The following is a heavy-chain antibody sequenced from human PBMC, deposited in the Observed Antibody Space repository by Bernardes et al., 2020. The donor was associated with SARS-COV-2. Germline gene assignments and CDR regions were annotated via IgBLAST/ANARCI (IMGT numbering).Heavy chain of an antibody. V-gene: IGHV1-18*04. D-gene: IGHD3-3*01. CDR2: ISAYNGNT. Sequence: ASVKVSCKASGYTFTSYGISWVRQAPGQGLEWMGWISAYNGNTNYAQKLQGRVTMTTDTSTSTAYMELRSLRSDDTAVYYCARDLMAYYDFWSGPTPNGMDVWGKGTTVTVSS. CDR3: ARDLMAYYDFWSGPTPNGMDV. J-gene: IGHJ6*04. CDR1: GYTFTSYG.